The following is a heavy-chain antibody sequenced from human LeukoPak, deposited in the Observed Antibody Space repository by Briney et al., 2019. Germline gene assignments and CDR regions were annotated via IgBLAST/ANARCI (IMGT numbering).Heavy chain of an antibody. CDR3: ARVSVDTAIVTTGGFDY. D-gene: IGHD5-18*01. Sequence: SETLSLTCTVSGGSISSYYWSWIRQPPGKGLEWIGYIYYSGSTNYNPSLKSRVTISVDTSKNQFSLKLSSVTAADTAVYYCARVSVDTAIVTTGGFDYWGQGTLVTVSS. V-gene: IGHV4-59*01. CDR2: IYYSGST. CDR1: GGSISSYY. J-gene: IGHJ4*02.